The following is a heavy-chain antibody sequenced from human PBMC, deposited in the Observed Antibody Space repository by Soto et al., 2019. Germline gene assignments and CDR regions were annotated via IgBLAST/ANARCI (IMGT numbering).Heavy chain of an antibody. CDR2: ISAYNGNT. CDR3: AMTPPPSGYCDSTSCQNWTDH. CDR1: GFTFTHYG. V-gene: IGHV1-18*01. J-gene: IGHJ5*02. D-gene: IGHD2-2*01. Sequence: QVQLVQSGAEVKQPGASVKVSCKASGFTFTHYGFSWVRQAPGQGLELMGWISAYNGNTYYAQKLQDRVTLTTYTSTSTVYMDLRSLRSDDTAMYYCAMTPPPSGYCDSTSCQNWTDHWGKGTLVTVYS.